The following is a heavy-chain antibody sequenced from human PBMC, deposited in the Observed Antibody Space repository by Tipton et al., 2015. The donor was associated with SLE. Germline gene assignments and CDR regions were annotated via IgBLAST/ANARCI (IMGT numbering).Heavy chain of an antibody. CDR2: IYYSGST. D-gene: IGHD3-22*01. CDR1: GGSISSSSYY. V-gene: IGHV4-39*07. Sequence: LRLSCTVSGGSISSSSYYWGWIRQPPGKGLEWIGSIYYSGSTNYNPSLKSRVTISVDTSKNQLSLKLSSVTAADAAVYYCARDLGDSSGYSMWFDPWGQGTLVTVSS. J-gene: IGHJ5*02. CDR3: ARDLGDSSGYSMWFDP.